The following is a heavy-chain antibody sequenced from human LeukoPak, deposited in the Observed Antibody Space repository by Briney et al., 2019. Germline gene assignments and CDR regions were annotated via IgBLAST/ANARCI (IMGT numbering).Heavy chain of an antibody. V-gene: IGHV3-23*01. CDR1: GFTFSSYA. J-gene: IGHJ4*02. Sequence: GGSLRLSCEASGFTFSSYALSWVRQAPGKGLEWVSAIGGSGGTSHYADSVKGRLTISRDNSKNTLYLQMNRLRAEDTAVYYCAKDGNSYSYNTRAASYKWGQGTRVTVSS. CDR3: AKDGNSYSYNTRAASYK. D-gene: IGHD5-24*01. CDR2: IGGSGGTS.